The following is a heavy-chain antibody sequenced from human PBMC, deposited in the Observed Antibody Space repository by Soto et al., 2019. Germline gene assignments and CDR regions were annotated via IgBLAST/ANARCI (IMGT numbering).Heavy chain of an antibody. D-gene: IGHD2-21*01. Sequence: QMQLVESGGDLVKPGGSLRLSCEASGFTFSDYYVSWIRQVPGQGLEWLSFISSSGSYIKYSDSMRGRLTVSRDNGKNSLYLQMHSLRVEDTAVYYCARLRVGVNWYFDLWGRGTMVPVSA. CDR1: GFTFSDYY. CDR3: ARLRVGVNWYFDL. CDR2: ISSSGSYI. J-gene: IGHJ2*01. V-gene: IGHV3-11*06.